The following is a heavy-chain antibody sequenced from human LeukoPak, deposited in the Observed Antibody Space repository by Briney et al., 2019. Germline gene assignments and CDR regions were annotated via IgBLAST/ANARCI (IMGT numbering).Heavy chain of an antibody. J-gene: IGHJ3*02. V-gene: IGHV1-69*13. CDR2: IIPIFGTA. D-gene: IGHD6-19*01. CDR3: AREPGYAARIAVTENSFDI. Sequence: GASVKVSCTASGGTFSSYAISWVRQAPGQGLEWMGGIIPIFGTANYAQKFQGRVTITADESTSTAYMELSSLRSEDTAVYYCAREPGYAARIAVTENSFDIWGQGTMVTVSS. CDR1: GGTFSSYA.